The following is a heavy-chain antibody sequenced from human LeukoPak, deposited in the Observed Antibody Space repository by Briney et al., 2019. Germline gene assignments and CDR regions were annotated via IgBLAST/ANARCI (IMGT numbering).Heavy chain of an antibody. D-gene: IGHD6-19*01. J-gene: IGHJ4*02. CDR3: ARSGTYSSGWYHFGF. CDR1: GGSISSYY. CDR2: IYYSGST. Sequence: SETLSLTCTVSGGSISSYYWSWIRQPPGKGLEWIGYIYYSGSTNYNPSLKSRVTISVDTSKNQFSLKLSSMTAADTAVYYCARSGTYSSGWYHFGFWGQGTLVTVSS. V-gene: IGHV4-59*01.